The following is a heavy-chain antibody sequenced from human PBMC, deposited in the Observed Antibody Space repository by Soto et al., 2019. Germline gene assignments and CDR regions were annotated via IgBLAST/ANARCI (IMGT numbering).Heavy chain of an antibody. CDR1: GFTFKIYA. CDR2: ISFDGSKK. D-gene: IGHD4-17*01. V-gene: IGHV3-30-3*01. Sequence: RGSLRLSCADSGFTFKIYALLWVRQAPGKRLEWVAVISFDGSKKYYTDSVKGRFTISRDNLKNTLYLQMNNLRVEDAALYFCAREDDYGYRYINYGLDVWGQGTTVTVS. CDR3: AREDDYGYRYINYGLDV. J-gene: IGHJ6*02.